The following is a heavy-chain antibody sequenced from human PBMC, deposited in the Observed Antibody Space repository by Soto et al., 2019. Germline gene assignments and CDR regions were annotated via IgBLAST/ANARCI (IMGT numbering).Heavy chain of an antibody. D-gene: IGHD3-22*01. CDR2: ISYSGST. CDR1: GASINTYY. J-gene: IGHJ5*02. V-gene: IGHV4-59*01. CDR3: ATLYDSRGYYHKGWFGP. Sequence: QVQLQESGPGLVKPSETLSLTCTVSGASINTYYWSWIRQPPGKGLEWIGYISYSGSTNYNPSLKSRVTISADTSNNQFSLKLSSVTAADTAVYYCATLYDSRGYYHKGWFGPWGQGILVTVSS.